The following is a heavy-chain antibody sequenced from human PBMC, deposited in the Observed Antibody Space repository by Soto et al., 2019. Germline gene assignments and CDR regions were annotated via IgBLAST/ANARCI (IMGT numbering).Heavy chain of an antibody. D-gene: IGHD3-10*01. J-gene: IGHJ5*02. V-gene: IGHV4-59*01. CDR3: ARLPMVRGVITYNWFDP. Sequence: SETLSLTCTVSGGSISSYYWSWIRQPPGKGLEWIGYIYYSGSTNYNPSLKSRVTISVDTSKNQFSLKLSSVTAADTAVYYCARLPMVRGVITYNWFDPWGQGTLVTVSS. CDR1: GGSISSYY. CDR2: IYYSGST.